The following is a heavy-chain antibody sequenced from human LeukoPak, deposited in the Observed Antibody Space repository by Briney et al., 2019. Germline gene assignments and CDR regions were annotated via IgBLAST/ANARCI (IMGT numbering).Heavy chain of an antibody. D-gene: IGHD4-17*01. V-gene: IGHV3-23*01. CDR3: ARDRGKGAYADY. CDR1: GFTFGRFS. Sequence: PGGSLRLSCAASGFTFGRFSMSWARQAPGKGLDWVSAISASGGTYYADSVKGRFTISRDNSKNTLYLQVDSLRAEDTAMYYCARDRGKGAYADYWGQGTLVTVSS. J-gene: IGHJ4*02. CDR2: ISASGGT.